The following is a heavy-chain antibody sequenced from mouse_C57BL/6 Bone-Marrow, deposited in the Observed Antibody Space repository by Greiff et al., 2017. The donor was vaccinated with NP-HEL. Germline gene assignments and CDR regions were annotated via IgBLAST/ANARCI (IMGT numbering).Heavy chain of an antibody. CDR1: GYTFTSYW. CDR2: IDPSDSET. Sequence: VQLQQPGAELVRPGSSVKLSCKASGYTFTSYWMHWVKQRPIQGLEWIGNIDPSDSETHYNQKFKDKATLTVDKSSSTAYMQLSSLTSEDSAVYYCAIAYYGSSYSAWFAYWGQGTLVTVSA. V-gene: IGHV1-52*01. J-gene: IGHJ3*01. D-gene: IGHD1-1*01. CDR3: AIAYYGSSYSAWFAY.